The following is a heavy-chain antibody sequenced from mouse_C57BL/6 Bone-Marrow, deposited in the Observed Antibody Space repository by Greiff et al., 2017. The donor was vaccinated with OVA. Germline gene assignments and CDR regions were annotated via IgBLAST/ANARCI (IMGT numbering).Heavy chain of an antibody. V-gene: IGHV5-4*03. J-gene: IGHJ3*01. Sequence: DVMLVESGGGLVKPGGSLKLSCAASGFTFSSYAMSWVRQTPEKRLEWVATISDGGSYTYYPDNVKGRFTISRDNAKNNLYLQMSHLKSEDTAMYYCARHEVITGAYWGQGTLVTVSA. CDR1: GFTFSSYA. CDR3: ARHEVITGAY. CDR2: ISDGGSYT. D-gene: IGHD1-1*01.